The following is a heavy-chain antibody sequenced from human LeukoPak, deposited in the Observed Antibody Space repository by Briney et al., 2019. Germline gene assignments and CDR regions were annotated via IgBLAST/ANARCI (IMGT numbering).Heavy chain of an antibody. D-gene: IGHD3-10*01. CDR1: GYTFTSYG. Sequence: ASVKVSCKASGYTFTSYGISLVRQAPGQGLEWMGWISAYNGNTNYAQKLQGRVTMTTDTSTSTAYMELRSLRSDDTAVYYCARDGRQKVRGVTDYWGQGTLVTVSS. CDR3: ARDGRQKVRGVTDY. CDR2: ISAYNGNT. J-gene: IGHJ4*02. V-gene: IGHV1-18*04.